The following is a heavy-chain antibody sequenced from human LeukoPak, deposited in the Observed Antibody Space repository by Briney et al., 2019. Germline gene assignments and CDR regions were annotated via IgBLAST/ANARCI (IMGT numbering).Heavy chain of an antibody. J-gene: IGHJ6*03. CDR3: ATRGYSYGYYYYYYYMDV. D-gene: IGHD5-18*01. Sequence: ASVKVSCKASGYTFTGYYLHWVRQAPGQGLEWMGWINPNNGGTKYAQKFQGRVTMTRDTSISTAYMELSRLRSDDTAVYYCATRGYSYGYYYYYYYMDVWGKGTTVTISS. CDR2: INPNNGGT. V-gene: IGHV1-2*02. CDR1: GYTFTGYY.